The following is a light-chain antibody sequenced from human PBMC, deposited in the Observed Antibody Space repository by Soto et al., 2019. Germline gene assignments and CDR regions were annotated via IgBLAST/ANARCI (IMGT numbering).Light chain of an antibody. J-gene: IGLJ1*01. CDR2: DVS. CDR1: SSDVGGYNY. Sequence: QSALTQPASVSGSPGQSITISCTGTSSDVGGYNYVSWYQQHPGKAPKLMIYDVSNRPSGVSNRFSGSKSGNTASLTISGLQAEDEADYYCKSYTTSSTIVFGTGTKLTV. V-gene: IGLV2-14*01. CDR3: KSYTTSSTIV.